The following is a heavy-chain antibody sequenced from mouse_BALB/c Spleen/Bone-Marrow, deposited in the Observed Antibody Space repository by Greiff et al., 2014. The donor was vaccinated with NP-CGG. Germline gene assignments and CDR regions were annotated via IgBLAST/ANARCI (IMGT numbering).Heavy chain of an antibody. CDR3: ARDTMDY. V-gene: IGHV1S56*01. Sequence: QVQLKHSGPELVKPGASVRISCKASGYTFTSYYIHWVKQRPGQGLEWIGWIYPGNVNTKYNEKFKGKATQTADKSSSTAYMQLSSLTSEDSAVYFCARDTMDYWGQGTSVTVSS. CDR2: IYPGNVNT. CDR1: GYTFTSYY. J-gene: IGHJ4*01.